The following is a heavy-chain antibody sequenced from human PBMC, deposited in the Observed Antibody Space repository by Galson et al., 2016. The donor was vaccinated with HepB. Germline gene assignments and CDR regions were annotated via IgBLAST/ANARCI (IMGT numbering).Heavy chain of an antibody. Sequence: SETLSLTCTVSGGSIRSSAYYWGWNRQSPEKGLEWIGSLYYTGNTFYNPSLKSRATISIDTSKNQFSLKVNSVTAADMAVYFCSRVTDSRSWHDAHWGQGTPVTVSS. J-gene: IGHJ4*02. V-gene: IGHV4-39*07. CDR3: SRVTDSRSWHDAH. CDR2: LYYTGNT. CDR1: GGSIRSSAYY. D-gene: IGHD6-13*01.